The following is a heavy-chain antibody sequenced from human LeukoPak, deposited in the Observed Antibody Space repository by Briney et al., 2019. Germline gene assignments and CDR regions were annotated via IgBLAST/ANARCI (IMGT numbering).Heavy chain of an antibody. CDR1: GYTFTGYY. V-gene: IGHV1-2*02. J-gene: IGHJ4*02. CDR2: TNPNSGGT. D-gene: IGHD2-2*01. CDR3: AIYPRNIVVVPAAI. Sequence: ASVKVSRKSSGYTFTGYYMHWVRQAPGQGLEWMGWTNPNSGGTNNAQKFQGRVTMTRDTSISTAYMELSRLRSDDTAVYYCAIYPRNIVVVPAAIWGQGTLATVSS.